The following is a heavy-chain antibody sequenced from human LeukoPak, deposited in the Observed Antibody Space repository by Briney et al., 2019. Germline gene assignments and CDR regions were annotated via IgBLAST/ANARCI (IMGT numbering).Heavy chain of an antibody. CDR1: GYTFTSYD. D-gene: IGHD5-12*01. V-gene: IGHV1-8*03. Sequence: ASVKVSCKASGYTFTSYDINWVRQATGQGLEWMGWMNPNSGNTGYAQKFQGRVTITRNTSISTAYMELSSLRSEDTAVYYCAREDRAGWLRFYYYYMDVRGKGTTVTVSS. CDR2: MNPNSGNT. CDR3: AREDRAGWLRFYYYYMDV. J-gene: IGHJ6*03.